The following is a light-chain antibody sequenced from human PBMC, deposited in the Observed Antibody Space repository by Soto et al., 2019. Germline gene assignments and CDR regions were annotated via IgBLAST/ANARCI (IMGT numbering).Light chain of an antibody. CDR1: QSISSY. V-gene: IGKV1-39*01. Sequence: DIQMTQSRACLYASVGDRVTITCRASQSISSYLNWYQQKQGKAPKLLIYAASSLQSGVPSRFSGSGSGTDLTLTISSLQPEDFATYYCQQSYSTPWTFGQGTKVEIK. CDR3: QQSYSTPWT. CDR2: AAS. J-gene: IGKJ1*01.